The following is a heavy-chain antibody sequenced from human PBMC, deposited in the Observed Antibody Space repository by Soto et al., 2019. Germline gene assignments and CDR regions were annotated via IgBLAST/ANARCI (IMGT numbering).Heavy chain of an antibody. CDR1: GFTFSTYD. D-gene: IGHD4-17*01. CDR3: ARRTVTTYHYFDY. CDR2: INRASIYI. J-gene: IGHJ4*02. V-gene: IGHV3-21*01. Sequence: GGSLRLSCVASGFTFSTYDMNWVRQAPGKGLEWVSSINRASIYIYYADSVRGRFTTSRDNAKNSLYLQMDSLRVEDTAVYYCARRTVTTYHYFDYWGQGPWSPSPQ.